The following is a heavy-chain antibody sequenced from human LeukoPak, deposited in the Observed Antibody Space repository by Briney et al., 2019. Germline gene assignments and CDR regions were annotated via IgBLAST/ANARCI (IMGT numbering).Heavy chain of an antibody. CDR2: IYYSGST. J-gene: IGHJ6*02. CDR1: GGSISSYY. Sequence: SETLSLTCTVSGGSISSYYWSWIRQPPGKGLEWIGYIYYSGSTNYNPSLKSRVTISVDTSKNQFSLKLGSVTAADTAVYYCARLHNWNYPGKIYYYYYGMDVWGQGTTVTVSS. D-gene: IGHD1-7*01. V-gene: IGHV4-59*08. CDR3: ARLHNWNYPGKIYYYYYGMDV.